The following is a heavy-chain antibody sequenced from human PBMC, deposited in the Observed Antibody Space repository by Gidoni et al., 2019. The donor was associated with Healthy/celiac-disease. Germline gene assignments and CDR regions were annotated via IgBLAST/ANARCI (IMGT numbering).Heavy chain of an antibody. CDR2: VIPIFGTA. D-gene: IGHD5-12*01. CDR1: GGTCSSYA. J-gene: IGHJ4*02. Sequence: QVQLVQSGAEVKKPGSSVKVSCKAAGGTCSSYAISWLRQAPGQGLEGMGGVIPIFGTANYAQKFQGRVTITADESTSTAYMELSSLRSEDTAVYYCARGGYSGYDYFDYWGQGTLVTVSS. CDR3: ARGGYSGYDYFDY. V-gene: IGHV1-69*01.